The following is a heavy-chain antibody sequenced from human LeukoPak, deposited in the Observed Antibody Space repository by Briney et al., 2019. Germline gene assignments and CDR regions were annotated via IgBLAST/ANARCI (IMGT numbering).Heavy chain of an antibody. Sequence: ASVKVSCKASGYTFTGSYIHWVRQAPGQGLEWMGWINPNSGGTNYAQKFQGRVTMTRDTSISTAHMELSRLRSDDTAVYYCARGKGITMIVAHWGQGTLVTVSS. CDR1: GYTFTGSY. CDR3: ARGKGITMIVAH. CDR2: INPNSGGT. J-gene: IGHJ4*02. D-gene: IGHD3-22*01. V-gene: IGHV1-2*02.